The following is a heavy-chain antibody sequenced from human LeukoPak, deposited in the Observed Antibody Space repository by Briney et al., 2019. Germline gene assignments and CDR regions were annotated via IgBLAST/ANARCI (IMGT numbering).Heavy chain of an antibody. J-gene: IGHJ2*01. V-gene: IGHV3-30*18. CDR3: AKSYDYGDYVGGRQNWYFAL. CDR1: GFTFSSYG. CDR2: ISYDGSNE. D-gene: IGHD4-17*01. Sequence: GGSLRLSCAASGFTFSSYGMHWVRQAPGKGLEWVAVISYDGSNEYYADSVEGRFTISRDNSKNTLYLQMNSLRAEDTAVYYCAKSYDYGDYVGGRQNWYFALWGRGTLVTVSS.